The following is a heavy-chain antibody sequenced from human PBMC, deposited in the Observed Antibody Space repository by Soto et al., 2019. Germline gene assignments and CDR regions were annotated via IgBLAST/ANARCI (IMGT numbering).Heavy chain of an antibody. J-gene: IGHJ6*02. CDR3: ARELVVPAAIPYYYYGMDV. V-gene: IGHV3-66*01. D-gene: IGHD2-2*02. CDR2: IYSGVST. CDR1: GFTVSSNY. Sequence: GGSLRLSCAASGFTVSSNYMSWVRQAPGKGLEWVSVIYSGVSTYYADSVKGRFTISRDNSNNTLYLQMNSLRAEDTAVYYCARELVVPAAIPYYYYGMDVWGQGTTVTVSS.